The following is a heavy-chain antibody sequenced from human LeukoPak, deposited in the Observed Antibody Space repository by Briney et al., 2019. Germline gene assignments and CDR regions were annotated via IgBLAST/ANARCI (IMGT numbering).Heavy chain of an antibody. D-gene: IGHD1-26*01. V-gene: IGHV3-30*18. Sequence: GGSLRLSCAASGFTFSSYSMNWVRQAPGKGLEWVATTSFDGSNTYFSDSVRGRFTIPRDNSRNTLFLQMSSLSAEDTAVYYCAKDRIVGATRFLDFWGQGTLVTVSS. CDR1: GFTFSSYS. CDR2: TSFDGSNT. CDR3: AKDRIVGATRFLDF. J-gene: IGHJ4*02.